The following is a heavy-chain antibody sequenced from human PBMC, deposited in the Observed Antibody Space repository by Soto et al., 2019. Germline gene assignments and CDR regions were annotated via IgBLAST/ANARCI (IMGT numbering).Heavy chain of an antibody. J-gene: IGHJ5*02. Sequence: TSETLSLTCTASGGSISSYFWTWIRQPAGKGLEWIGRIFTSGSTNYNPSLKSRVTMSVDTSKNQFSLKLNSVTAADTAVYYCARGGPNWFDPWGQGTLVTVSS. CDR2: IFTSGST. V-gene: IGHV4-4*07. CDR3: ARGGPNWFDP. CDR1: GGSISSYF.